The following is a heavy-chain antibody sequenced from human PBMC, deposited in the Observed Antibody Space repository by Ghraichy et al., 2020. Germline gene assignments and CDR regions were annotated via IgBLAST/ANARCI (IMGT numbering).Heavy chain of an antibody. J-gene: IGHJ6*02. CDR1: GFTFRDFV. V-gene: IGHV3-64D*06. D-gene: IGHD3-10*01. CDR2: ISTDGGNT. CDR3: VKEAVSGSGNNYYFYYGMDV. Sequence: LSLTCSASGFTFRDFVMHWVRQAPGKGLEYVSAISTDGGNTYSADSVKGRFTISRDNSKNTLFLQMSSLRVEDTGVYFCVKEAVSGSGNNYYFYYGMDVWGQGTTVTVSS.